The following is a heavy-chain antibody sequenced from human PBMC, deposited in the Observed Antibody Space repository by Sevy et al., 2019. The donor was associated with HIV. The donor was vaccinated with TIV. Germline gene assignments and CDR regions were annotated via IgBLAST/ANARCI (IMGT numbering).Heavy chain of an antibody. CDR2: ISSSSTYI. J-gene: IGHJ6*03. CDR3: ARTDYGDYEITREYYMVV. Sequence: GGSLRLSCAASGFTFSTYSMNWVRQAPGKGLEWVSSISSSSTYIYYADSVKGRFTISRNNAKNTLFLQMNSLRAEDTAVYFCARTDYGDYEITREYYMVVWGKGTTVTISS. CDR1: GFTFSTYS. D-gene: IGHD4-17*01. V-gene: IGHV3-21*01.